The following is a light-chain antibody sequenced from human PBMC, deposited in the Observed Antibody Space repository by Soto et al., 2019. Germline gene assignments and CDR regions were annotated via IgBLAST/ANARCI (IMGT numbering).Light chain of an antibody. J-gene: IGLJ1*01. CDR1: SSDVGGYNA. V-gene: IGLV2-14*01. Sequence: SALSQPSSLSVSPAQTITISFTGTSSDVGGYNAVSWYQHRPGKAPKLIIYEVTHRPAGISDRFSASKSGNTASLTISGLQAEDEGDYYCNSFRVNRLYVFGTGTKVTVL. CDR2: EVT. CDR3: NSFRVNRLYV.